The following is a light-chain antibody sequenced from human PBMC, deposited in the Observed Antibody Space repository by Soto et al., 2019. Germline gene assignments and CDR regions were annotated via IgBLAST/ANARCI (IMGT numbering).Light chain of an antibody. J-gene: IGLJ3*02. V-gene: IGLV6-57*01. CDR1: SGSIASNY. CDR2: EDH. CDR3: QSYDSSNQV. Sequence: NFMLTQPHSVSASPGKTVTISCTRSSGSIASNYVQWFQQRPGSSPTTVIYEDHQRPSGVPDRFSGSIDSSSNSASLTISGLRTEDEADYYCQSYDSSNQVFGGGTQLTVL.